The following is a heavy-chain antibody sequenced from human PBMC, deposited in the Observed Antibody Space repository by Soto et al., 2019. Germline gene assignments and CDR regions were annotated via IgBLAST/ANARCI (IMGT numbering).Heavy chain of an antibody. CDR1: GFTFSSYA. V-gene: IGHV3-23*01. CDR3: AKHSLYDFWSGYSDY. Sequence: PGGSLRLSCAASGFTFSSYAMSWVRQAPGKGLEWVSAISGSGGSTYYADSVKGRFTISRDNSKNTLYLQMNSLRAEDTAVYYCAKHSLYDFWSGYSDYWGQGTLVTVSS. D-gene: IGHD3-3*01. CDR2: ISGSGGST. J-gene: IGHJ4*02.